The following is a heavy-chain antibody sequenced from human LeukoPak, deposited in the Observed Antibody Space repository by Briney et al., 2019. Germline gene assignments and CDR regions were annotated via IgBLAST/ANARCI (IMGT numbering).Heavy chain of an antibody. V-gene: IGHV3-21*01. CDR3: AREVSAVAAKGDY. J-gene: IGHJ4*02. Sequence: GGSLRLSCAASGFTFSSYSMNWVRQAPGKGLEWVSSISSSSSYIYYADSVKGRFTISRDNAKNSLYLQMNSLRAEDTAVYYCAREVSAVAAKGDYWGQGTLVTVSS. D-gene: IGHD6-19*01. CDR1: GFTFSSYS. CDR2: ISSSSSYI.